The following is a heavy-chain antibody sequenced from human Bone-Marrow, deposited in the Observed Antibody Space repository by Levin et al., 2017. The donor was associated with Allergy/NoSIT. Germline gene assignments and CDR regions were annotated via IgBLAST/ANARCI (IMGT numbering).Heavy chain of an antibody. CDR1: GYSISSGYY. D-gene: IGHD6-19*01. J-gene: IGHJ4*02. V-gene: IGHV4-38-2*02. CDR3: ARVLPGDRIAVAGIMSLVFDY. Sequence: SETLSLTCTVSGYSISSGYYWGWIRQPPGKGLEWIGSIYHSGSTYYNPSLKSRVTISVDTSKNQFSLKLSSVTAADTAVYYCARVLPGDRIAVAGIMSLVFDYWGQGTLVTVSS. CDR2: IYHSGST.